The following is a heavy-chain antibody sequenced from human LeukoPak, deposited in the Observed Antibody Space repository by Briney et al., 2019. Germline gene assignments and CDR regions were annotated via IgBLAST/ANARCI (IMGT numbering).Heavy chain of an antibody. D-gene: IGHD3-16*02. Sequence: SETLSLTCTVPGGSISSYYWSWIRQSAGKGLEWIGRIYASGGTNYNPSLKSRVTMSVDTLKSQFSLKLDSVTAADTAVYYCARAKDNYRGNDAFDIWGQGTMVTVSS. J-gene: IGHJ3*02. CDR3: ARAKDNYRGNDAFDI. V-gene: IGHV4-4*07. CDR1: GGSISSYY. CDR2: IYASGGT.